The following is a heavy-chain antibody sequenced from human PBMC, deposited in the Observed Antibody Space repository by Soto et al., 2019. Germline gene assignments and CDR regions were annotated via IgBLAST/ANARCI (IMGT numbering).Heavy chain of an antibody. CDR2: ISYDGTEK. CDR3: ARKPETGTTVPFDY. Sequence: QVHLVESGGGVVQPGRSMRLSCAASGFTFSSYGMHWVRQAPGKGLEWVAVISYDGTEKYHADSVKGRFTISRDNSKNTLYLQVKSLRAEDTAVYYCARKPETGTTVPFDYWGQGTLVTVSS. D-gene: IGHD1-1*01. J-gene: IGHJ4*02. CDR1: GFTFSSYG. V-gene: IGHV3-30*03.